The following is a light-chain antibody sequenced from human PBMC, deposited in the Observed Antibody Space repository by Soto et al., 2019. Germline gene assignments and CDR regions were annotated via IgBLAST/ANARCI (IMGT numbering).Light chain of an antibody. Sequence: QSVLTQPPSASGTPGQRVTISCSGSNSNIGSNTVNWYQQLPGTAPKLLIYYDNLRPSGVPDRISGSKSGTSASLAISGLRSDDESDYYCAAWDDSLNGRVFGTGTKVTVL. V-gene: IGLV1-44*01. J-gene: IGLJ1*01. CDR3: AAWDDSLNGRV. CDR2: YDN. CDR1: NSNIGSNT.